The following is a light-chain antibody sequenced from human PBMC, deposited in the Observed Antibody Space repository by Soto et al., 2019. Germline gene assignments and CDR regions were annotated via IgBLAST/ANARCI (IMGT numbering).Light chain of an antibody. V-gene: IGKV3-11*01. CDR3: QQRSNWPPFT. Sequence: ETVMTQSPATLSVSPGERATLSCRASRGVSRYLAWYQQKLGQAPRVLIYGTSTRATGIPASFSGSGSGTDFTLTISSLESEDFAVYYCQQRSNWPPFTFGQGTRLEIK. CDR2: GTS. J-gene: IGKJ5*01. CDR1: RGVSRY.